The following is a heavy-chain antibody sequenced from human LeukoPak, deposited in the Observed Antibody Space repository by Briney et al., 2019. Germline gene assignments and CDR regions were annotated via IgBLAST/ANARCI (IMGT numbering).Heavy chain of an antibody. Sequence: ASVKVSCKASGGTFSSYAISWVRRAPGQGLEWMGRIIPILGIANYAQKFQGRVTITADKSTSTACMELSSLRSEDTAVYYCARDSGDSSGPLDYWGQGTLVNVSS. D-gene: IGHD3-22*01. CDR3: ARDSGDSSGPLDY. CDR2: IIPILGIA. V-gene: IGHV1-69*04. J-gene: IGHJ4*02. CDR1: GGTFSSYA.